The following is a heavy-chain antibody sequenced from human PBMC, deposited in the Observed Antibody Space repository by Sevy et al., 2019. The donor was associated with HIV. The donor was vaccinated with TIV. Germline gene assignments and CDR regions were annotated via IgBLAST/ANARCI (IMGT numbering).Heavy chain of an antibody. CDR3: ARHYGYRFDY. V-gene: IGHV4-39*01. Sequence: SETLSLTCTVSGGSISSTSYSWGWIRQPPGKGLEWIGTIYYSGSTFYNPSLKSLVTISVDTSKNQFSLKLSSVTAADTAVYYCARHYGYRFDYWGQGTLVTVSS. CDR2: IYYSGST. D-gene: IGHD5-18*01. CDR1: GGSISSTSYS. J-gene: IGHJ4*02.